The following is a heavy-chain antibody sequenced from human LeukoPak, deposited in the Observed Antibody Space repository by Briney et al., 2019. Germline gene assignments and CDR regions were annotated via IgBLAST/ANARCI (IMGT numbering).Heavy chain of an antibody. V-gene: IGHV3-33*01. J-gene: IGHJ6*01. Sequence: GGSLRLSCAASGFTFSSYGMHWVRQAPGKGLEWVAVTWYDGRNNYYAASVKGRFTISRDDSKTTVYLLMNSLRAEETAVYYCAGEVAPLYFHYGMDVWGEGTTVTVSS. CDR3: AGEVAPLYFHYGMDV. CDR2: TWYDGRNN. CDR1: GFTFSSYG. D-gene: IGHD2-21*01.